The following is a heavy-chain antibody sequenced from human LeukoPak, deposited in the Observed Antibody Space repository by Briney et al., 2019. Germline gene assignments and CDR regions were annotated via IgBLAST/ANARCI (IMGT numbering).Heavy chain of an antibody. V-gene: IGHV3-30*02. Sequence: QSGGSLRLSCAASGFTFSSYGMHWVRQAPGKGLEWVAFIRYDGSNKYYADSVKGRFTISRDNSKNTLYLQMNSLRAEDTAVYYCARGDGSSWYGDYWGQGTLVTVSS. CDR2: IRYDGSNK. D-gene: IGHD6-13*01. J-gene: IGHJ4*02. CDR1: GFTFSSYG. CDR3: ARGDGSSWYGDY.